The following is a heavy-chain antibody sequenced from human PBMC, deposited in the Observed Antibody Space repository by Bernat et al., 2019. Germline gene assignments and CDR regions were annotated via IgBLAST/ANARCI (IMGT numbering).Heavy chain of an antibody. CDR1: GYTFTSYY. CDR2: INPNAGNT. J-gene: IGHJ4*02. D-gene: IGHD1-26*01. V-gene: IGHV1-46*01. CDR3: AREFSGGHFDY. Sequence: QVQLVQSGAEVKEPGASVKVSCKASGYTFTSYYVHWVRQAPGQGLEWVGIINPNAGNTNYAQNFRGRVTVTRDTSTTTVYMELSSLRSEDTAVYYCAREFSGGHFDYWGRGTLVTVSS.